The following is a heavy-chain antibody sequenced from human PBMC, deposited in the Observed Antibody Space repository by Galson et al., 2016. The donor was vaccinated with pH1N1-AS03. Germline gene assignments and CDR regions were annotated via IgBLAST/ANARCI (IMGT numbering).Heavy chain of an antibody. J-gene: IGHJ3*02. Sequence: SLRLSCAASGFTFNDYAMNWVRQAPGKGLEWVSSITGSKKDYADFVKGRFTISRDNSENRVYLQVNRLRAEDTAVYYCVREGISTGYSFDIWGQGTMVTVSS. CDR2: ITGSKK. V-gene: IGHV3-23*01. CDR1: GFTFNDYA. CDR3: VREGISTGYSFDI. D-gene: IGHD5-12*01.